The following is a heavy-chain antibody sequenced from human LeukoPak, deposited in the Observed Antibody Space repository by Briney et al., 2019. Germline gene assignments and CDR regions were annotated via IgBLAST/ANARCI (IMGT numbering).Heavy chain of an antibody. V-gene: IGHV4-39*07. CDR3: ARDPMVRGVIITSPSV. J-gene: IGHJ6*02. CDR1: GDSISSTPYY. CDR2: VYYSGST. D-gene: IGHD3-10*01. Sequence: SETLSLTCTVSGDSISSTPYYWGWIRQPPGKGLEWIGSVYYSGSTYSNLSLKSRVTISIDTSRNQFSLKLHSVTAADTAVYYCARDPMVRGVIITSPSVWGQGTTVTVSS.